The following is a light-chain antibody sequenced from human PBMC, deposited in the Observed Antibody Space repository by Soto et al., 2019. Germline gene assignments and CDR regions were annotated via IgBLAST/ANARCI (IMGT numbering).Light chain of an antibody. J-gene: IGLJ1*01. Sequence: QSALTQPPSASGSPGQSVTISCTGTSDDIGTYNYVSWFQQHSGNAPKLIIYEVDKRPSGVPNRFSGSKSGNTASLTISGLQAEDEADYYCCSYASSSSYVFGTGTKLTVL. CDR2: EVD. V-gene: IGLV2-8*01. CDR1: SDDIGTYNY. CDR3: CSYASSSSYV.